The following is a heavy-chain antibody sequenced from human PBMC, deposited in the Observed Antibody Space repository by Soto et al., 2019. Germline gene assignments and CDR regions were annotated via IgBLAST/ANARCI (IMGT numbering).Heavy chain of an antibody. CDR1: GYTFTNYY. CDR3: ARDLLAGDF. Sequence: QVQLVQSGAEVKKPGASVKVSCRASGYTFTNYYIHWVRQAPGQELEWMAIINPMSGSTNYAQNFQGRVTLTMDTSTTTVYMDLSSLRFEDTAVYFCARDLLAGDFWGQGTLVTVSS. J-gene: IGHJ4*02. CDR2: INPMSGST. D-gene: IGHD3-10*01. V-gene: IGHV1-46*01.